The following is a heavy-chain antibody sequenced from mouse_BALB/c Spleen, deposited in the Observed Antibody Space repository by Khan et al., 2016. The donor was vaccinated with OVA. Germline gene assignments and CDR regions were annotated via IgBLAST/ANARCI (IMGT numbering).Heavy chain of an antibody. CDR2: ISTGGHYT. J-gene: IGHJ4*01. Sequence: VELVESGGGLVKPGGSLKLSCSASGFTFSGFAISWVRQTPEKRLECVATISTGGHYTFYTDSVKGRFTISRDNAKNTLHLQMSSLRSEDTAMYYCARSLVAYHAMDYWGQGTSVTVSS. V-gene: IGHV5-9-3*01. D-gene: IGHD2-2*01. CDR1: GFTFSGFA. CDR3: ARSLVAYHAMDY.